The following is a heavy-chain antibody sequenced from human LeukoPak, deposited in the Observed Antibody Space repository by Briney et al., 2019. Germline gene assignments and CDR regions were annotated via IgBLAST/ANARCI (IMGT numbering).Heavy chain of an antibody. Sequence: GGSLRLSCAASGFTFSSYAMHWVRQAPGKGLEYVSVISSNGGDTYYANSVKGRFTISRDNSKNTLYLQMGSLRAEDMAVYYCVRDYSRVGYFDLWGRGTLVTVSS. CDR2: ISSNGGDT. V-gene: IGHV3-64*01. CDR3: VRDYSRVGYFDL. CDR1: GFTFSSYA. D-gene: IGHD4-11*01. J-gene: IGHJ2*01.